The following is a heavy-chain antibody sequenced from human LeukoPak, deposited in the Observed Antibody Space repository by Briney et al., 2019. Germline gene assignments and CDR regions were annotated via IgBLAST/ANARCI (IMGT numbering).Heavy chain of an antibody. CDR2: INHSGST. CDR1: GGSFSGYY. CDR3: ARRRPYSGSQAWFDP. D-gene: IGHD1-26*01. Sequence: SETLSLTCAVYGGSFSGYYWSWIRQPPGKGLEWIGEINHSGSTNCNPSLKSRVTISVDTSKNQFSLKLSSVTAADTAVYYCARRRPYSGSQAWFDPWGQGTLVTVSS. V-gene: IGHV4-34*01. J-gene: IGHJ5*02.